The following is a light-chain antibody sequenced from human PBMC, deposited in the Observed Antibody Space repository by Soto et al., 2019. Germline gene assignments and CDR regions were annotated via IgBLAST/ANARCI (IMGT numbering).Light chain of an antibody. Sequence: DIQMTQSPSTLSGFVGDSVPITCLASQTISSWLAWYQQKPGKAPKLLIYKASTLKSGVPSRFSGSGSGTEFTLTISSLQPDDFATYYCQHYNSYSEAFGQGTKVDIK. CDR2: KAS. CDR3: QHYNSYSEA. V-gene: IGKV1-5*03. CDR1: QTISSW. J-gene: IGKJ1*01.